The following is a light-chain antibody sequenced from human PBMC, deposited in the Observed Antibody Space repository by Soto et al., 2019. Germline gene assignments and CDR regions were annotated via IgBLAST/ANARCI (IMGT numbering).Light chain of an antibody. V-gene: IGKV3-11*01. Sequence: PGARANLSCRASPSVTNFLACYQRKPGQAPRLLIYGAFNRATVIPARFSGSGSGTDFTLTISSLEPEDSAVYYCQQRNVWPPVTFGQGTRLEIK. J-gene: IGKJ5*01. CDR1: PSVTNF. CDR2: GAF. CDR3: QQRNVWPPVT.